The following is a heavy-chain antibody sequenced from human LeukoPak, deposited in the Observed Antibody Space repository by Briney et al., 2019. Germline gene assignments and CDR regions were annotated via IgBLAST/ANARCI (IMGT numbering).Heavy chain of an antibody. D-gene: IGHD6-19*01. CDR1: GFTFSSYG. CDR3: AKDRRSLSLAVAGTVIGY. Sequence: PGGSLRLSCAASGFTFSSYGMHWVRQAPGKGLEWVAVISYDGSNKYYADSVKGRFTISRDNSKNTLYLQMNSLRAEDTAVYYCAKDRRSLSLAVAGTVIGYRGQGTLVTVSS. V-gene: IGHV3-30*18. J-gene: IGHJ4*02. CDR2: ISYDGSNK.